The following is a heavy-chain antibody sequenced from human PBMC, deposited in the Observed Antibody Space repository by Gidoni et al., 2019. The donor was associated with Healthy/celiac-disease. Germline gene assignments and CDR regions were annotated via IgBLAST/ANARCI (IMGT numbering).Heavy chain of an antibody. J-gene: IGHJ4*02. D-gene: IGHD3-3*01. Sequence: QITLKESGPTLVKPTQTLTLTSPFSGFSLSTSGVGVGWIRQPPGKALEWLALIYWDDDKRYSPSLKSRLTITKDTSKNQVVLTMTNMDPVDTATYYCAHNRLYYDFWSGYYTSGYFDYWGQGTLVTVSS. CDR2: IYWDDDK. V-gene: IGHV2-5*02. CDR3: AHNRLYYDFWSGYYTSGYFDY. CDR1: GFSLSTSGVG.